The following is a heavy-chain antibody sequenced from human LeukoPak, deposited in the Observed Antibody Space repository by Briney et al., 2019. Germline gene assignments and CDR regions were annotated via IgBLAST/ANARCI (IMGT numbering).Heavy chain of an antibody. Sequence: QPGGSLRLSCAASGFTFSSYAMHWVRQAPGKGLEWVAVISYDGSNKYYADSVKGRFTISRDNSKNTLYLQMNSLRAEDTAVYYCAKPLYGHSSGYPCFDYWGQGTLVTVSS. CDR2: ISYDGSNK. D-gene: IGHD3-22*01. CDR1: GFTFSSYA. CDR3: AKPLYGHSSGYPCFDY. V-gene: IGHV3-30*18. J-gene: IGHJ4*02.